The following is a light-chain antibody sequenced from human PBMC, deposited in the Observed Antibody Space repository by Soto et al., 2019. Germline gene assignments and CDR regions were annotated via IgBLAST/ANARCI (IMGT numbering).Light chain of an antibody. CDR2: DGS. CDR3: QQYKTYYRT. CDR1: QSINTW. J-gene: IGKJ1*01. Sequence: DIQMTQSPSTLSASVGDRITITCRASQSINTWLAWYQQKPGEAPILLIYDGSTLERGVPSRFSGSGSGTEFTLTISRLQPDDFGTFYCQQYKTYYRTFGQGTTVEV. V-gene: IGKV1-5*03.